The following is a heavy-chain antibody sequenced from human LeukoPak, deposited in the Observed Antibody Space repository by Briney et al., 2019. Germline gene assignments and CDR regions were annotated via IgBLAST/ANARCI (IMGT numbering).Heavy chain of an antibody. CDR2: INHSGST. CDR3: ARRTVTPNWFDP. V-gene: IGHV4-34*01. D-gene: IGHD4-11*01. CDR1: GGSFSGYY. J-gene: IGHJ5*02. Sequence: SETLSLTCAVYGGSFSGYYWSWIRQPPGKGLEWIGEINHSGSTNYNPSLKSRVTISVDTSKNQFSLKLSSVTAADTAVYYCARRTVTPNWFDPWGQGTLVTVSS.